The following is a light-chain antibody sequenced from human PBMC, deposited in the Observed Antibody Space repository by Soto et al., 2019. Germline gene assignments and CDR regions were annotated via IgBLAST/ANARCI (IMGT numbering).Light chain of an antibody. CDR2: EVS. CDR3: SSSTSSSTLV. J-gene: IGLJ1*01. Sequence: QSVLTQPASVSGSPGQSITISCTGTSSDVGGYNYVSWYQQHPGKAPKLMIYEVSDRPSGVSNRFSGSKSGNTASLTISGLQADDEADYYCSSSTSSSTLVFGPGTKLTVL. CDR1: SSDVGGYNY. V-gene: IGLV2-14*01.